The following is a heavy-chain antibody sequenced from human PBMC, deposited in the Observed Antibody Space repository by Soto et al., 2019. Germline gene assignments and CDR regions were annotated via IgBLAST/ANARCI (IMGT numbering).Heavy chain of an antibody. CDR3: ARNQALPGIPFDT. D-gene: IGHD6-19*01. CDR1: GFTFSIYS. Sequence: EVQLVESGGGLVQPGGSLRLSCAASGFTFSIYSMNWVRQAPGKGLEWVSYISYSSSTIYYADSVKGRFTISRDNAKNSLYLQMNSLRAEDTAVYYCARNQALPGIPFDTWGQGTLVTVSS. CDR2: ISYSSSTI. V-gene: IGHV3-48*01. J-gene: IGHJ4*02.